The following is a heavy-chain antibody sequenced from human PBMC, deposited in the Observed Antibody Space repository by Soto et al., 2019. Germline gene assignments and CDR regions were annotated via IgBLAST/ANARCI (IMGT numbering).Heavy chain of an antibody. J-gene: IGHJ4*02. CDR3: TSGVNWNDVSDY. D-gene: IGHD1-1*01. CDR1: GGSISSYY. Sequence: LSLTCTVSGGSISSYYWTWIRQPPGKGLEWIGYIYSNGRTNYNPSLKSRVTISVDTSKNQFSLKLRSVTAADTAVYYCTSGVNWNDVSDYWGQGTLVTVSS. CDR2: IYSNGRT. V-gene: IGHV4-59*01.